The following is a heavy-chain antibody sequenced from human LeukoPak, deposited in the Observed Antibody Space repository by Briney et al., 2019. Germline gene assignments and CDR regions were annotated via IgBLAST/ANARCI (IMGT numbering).Heavy chain of an antibody. D-gene: IGHD3-10*01. CDR3: AREVYASGRYYFDY. V-gene: IGHV3-74*03. CDR2: INSDVSST. J-gene: IGHJ4*02. Sequence: GGSLRLSCAASGFTFSSYWMHWVRQAPGKGLVWVSRINSDVSSTTYAASVKGRFNTSSDNAHNTLYLQMNSLRAEDTAVYYCAREVYASGRYYFDYWGQGTLVTVSS. CDR1: GFTFSSYW.